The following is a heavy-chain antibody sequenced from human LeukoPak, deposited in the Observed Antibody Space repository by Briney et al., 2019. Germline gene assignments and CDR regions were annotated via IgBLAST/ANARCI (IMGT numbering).Heavy chain of an antibody. Sequence: SETLSLTCAVYGGSFSGYYWSWIRQPPGKGLEWIGEINHSGSTNYNPSLKSRVTISVDTSKNQFSLKLSSVTAADTAVYYCASVTIGYSYAFCDYWGQGTLVTVSS. CDR3: ASVTIGYSYAFCDY. D-gene: IGHD5-18*01. J-gene: IGHJ4*02. CDR2: INHSGST. CDR1: GGSFSGYY. V-gene: IGHV4-34*01.